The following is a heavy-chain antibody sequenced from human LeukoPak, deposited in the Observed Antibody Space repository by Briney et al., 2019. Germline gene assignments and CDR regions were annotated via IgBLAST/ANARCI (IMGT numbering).Heavy chain of an antibody. D-gene: IGHD5-24*01. CDR3: AGEMATTSLDAFDY. V-gene: IGHV3-23*01. Sequence: PGGSLRLSCAASGFTFSDYAMSWVRQAPGKGLEWLSVISGGSSGSTYYADSVTGRFTVSRDNSKNTLYLQMNSLRAEDTAVYYCAGEMATTSLDAFDYWGQGTLVTVSS. J-gene: IGHJ4*02. CDR1: GFTFSDYA. CDR2: ISGGSSGST.